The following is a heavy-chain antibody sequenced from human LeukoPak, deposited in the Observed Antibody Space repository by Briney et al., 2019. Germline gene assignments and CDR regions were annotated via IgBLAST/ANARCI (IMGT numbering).Heavy chain of an antibody. D-gene: IGHD6-19*01. CDR1: GGTFSSYA. Sequence: SVKVSCKASGGTFSSYAISWVRQAPGQGLEWMGGIIPIFGTANYAQKFQGRATITADESTSTAYMELSSLRSEDTAVYYCARDHRMPGIAVAGAYYFDYWGQGTLVTVSS. J-gene: IGHJ4*02. CDR3: ARDHRMPGIAVAGAYYFDY. V-gene: IGHV1-69*13. CDR2: IIPIFGTA.